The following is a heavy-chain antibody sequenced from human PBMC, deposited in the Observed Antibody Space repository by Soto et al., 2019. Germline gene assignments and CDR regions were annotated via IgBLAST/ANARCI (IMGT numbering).Heavy chain of an antibody. CDR2: IKQDGSEQ. D-gene: IGHD2-2*02. Sequence: EVQLVESGGGLVQPGGSLRLSCAASGFTFSNYWMSWVRQAPGKGLEWVANIKQDGSEQYYVDSVKGRFTISRDNAMSSLYLQMHSLSTEDTAVYYCVTGASWYTFWGQGALIGVSS. CDR1: GFTFSNYW. J-gene: IGHJ4*02. CDR3: VTGASWYTF. V-gene: IGHV3-7*04.